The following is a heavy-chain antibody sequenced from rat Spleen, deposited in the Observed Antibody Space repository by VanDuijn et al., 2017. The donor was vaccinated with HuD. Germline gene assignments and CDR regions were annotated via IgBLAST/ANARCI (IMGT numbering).Heavy chain of an antibody. CDR3: ARELGGDY. CDR1: GFSLTSNG. V-gene: IGHV2S12*01. D-gene: IGHD5-1*01. Sequence: QVHLKESGPGLVQSSQTLSLTCTVSGFSLTSNGVSWVRQPPGEGLEWIAAISTGGNTYYNSALSSRLSISRDTSKSQVFLKMNSLQTEDTATYYCARELGGDYWGQGVMVTVSS. J-gene: IGHJ2*01. CDR2: ISTGGNT.